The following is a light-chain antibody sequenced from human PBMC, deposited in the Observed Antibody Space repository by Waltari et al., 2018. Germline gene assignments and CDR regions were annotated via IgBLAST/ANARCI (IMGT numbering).Light chain of an antibody. CDR3: QQYAGSPWT. CDR1: QSVASNY. J-gene: IGKJ1*01. CDR2: DAS. Sequence: EIVLTQSPATLSLSPGERATLSCGASQSVASNYLAWYQQKPGLATRLLIYDASSRATGIPAMFSGSGSGTDFTLTISRLEPEDFAVYFCQQYAGSPWTFGQGTKVEIK. V-gene: IGKV3D-20*01.